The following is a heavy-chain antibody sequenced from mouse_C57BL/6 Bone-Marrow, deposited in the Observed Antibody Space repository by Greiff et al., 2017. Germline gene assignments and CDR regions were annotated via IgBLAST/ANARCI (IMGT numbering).Heavy chain of an antibody. D-gene: IGHD2-1*01. Sequence: QVQLKESGAELARPGASVKLSCKASGYTFTSYGISWVKQRTGQGLEWIGEIYPRSGNTYYNEKFKGKATLTADKSSSTAYMELRSLTSEDSAVXFCARGGNYRAWFAYWGQGTLVTVSA. CDR2: IYPRSGNT. CDR3: ARGGNYRAWFAY. CDR1: GYTFTSYG. J-gene: IGHJ3*01. V-gene: IGHV1-81*01.